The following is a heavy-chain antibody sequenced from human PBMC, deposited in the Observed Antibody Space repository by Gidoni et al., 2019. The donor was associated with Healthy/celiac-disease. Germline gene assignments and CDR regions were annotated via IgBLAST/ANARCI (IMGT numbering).Heavy chain of an antibody. CDR1: GFTFGDYA. V-gene: IGHV3-49*03. D-gene: IGHD2-15*01. J-gene: IGHJ5*02. CDR3: TRGFGYCSGGSCFPYNWFDP. CDR2: IRSKAYGGTT. Sequence: EVQLVESGGGWVQPGRSMRLSCTASGFTFGDYAMSWFSQAPGKGLEWVGFIRSKAYGGTTEYAASVKGRFTISRDDSKSIAYLQMNSLKTEDTAVYYCTRGFGYCSGGSCFPYNWFDPWGQGTLVTVSS.